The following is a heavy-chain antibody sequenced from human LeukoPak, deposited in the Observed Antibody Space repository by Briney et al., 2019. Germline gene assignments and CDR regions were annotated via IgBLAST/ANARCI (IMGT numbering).Heavy chain of an antibody. CDR1: GGSFSGYY. V-gene: IGHV4-34*01. Sequence: SETLSLTCAVYGGSFSGYYWSWIRQPPGKGLEWIGEINHSGSTNYNPSLKSRVTISVDTSKNQFSLKLSSVTAADTAVYYCARPETTVMYFDLWGRGTLVTVSS. CDR2: INHSGST. J-gene: IGHJ2*01. D-gene: IGHD4-11*01. CDR3: ARPETTVMYFDL.